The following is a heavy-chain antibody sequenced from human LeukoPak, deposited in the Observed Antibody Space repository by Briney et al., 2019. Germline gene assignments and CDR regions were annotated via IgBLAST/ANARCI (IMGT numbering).Heavy chain of an antibody. CDR1: GGSISSSSDY. CDR3: ARESLTWLQSRTSWFDP. Sequence: SETLSLTCTVSGGSISSSSDYWGWIRQAPGKGLEWIGSIYYHENTYYNSSLKSRVTISVDTSKNQFSLKLNSVTAADTAVYFCARESLTWLQSRTSWFDPWGQGTLVTVSS. CDR2: IYYHENT. V-gene: IGHV4-39*02. J-gene: IGHJ5*02. D-gene: IGHD5-24*01.